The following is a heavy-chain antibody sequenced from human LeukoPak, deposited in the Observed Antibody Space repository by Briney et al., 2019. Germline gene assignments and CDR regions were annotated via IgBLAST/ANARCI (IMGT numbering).Heavy chain of an antibody. CDR2: ISAYSGNT. V-gene: IGHV1-18*01. Sequence: ASVKVSCKASGYTLTNYGISWVRQAPGQGLEWMGWISAYSGNTNYAQNLQDRVTMTTDASTSTAYMELRSLRSDDTAVYYCARAGSSWYEDSWGQGTLVIVSS. CDR1: GYTLTNYG. D-gene: IGHD6-13*01. J-gene: IGHJ4*02. CDR3: ARAGSSWYEDS.